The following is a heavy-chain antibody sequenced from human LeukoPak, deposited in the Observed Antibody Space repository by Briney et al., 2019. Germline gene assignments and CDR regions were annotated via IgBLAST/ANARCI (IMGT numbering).Heavy chain of an antibody. Sequence: GASVKVSCKASGYTFTGYYMHWVRQAPGQGLEWMGWINPNSGGTNYAQKFQGRVTMTRDTSISTAYMELSRLRSDDTAVYYCARDFFMRYYDSSGDYYPRWLDHWGQGTLVTVSS. CDR2: INPNSGGT. V-gene: IGHV1-2*02. D-gene: IGHD3-22*01. CDR3: ARDFFMRYYDSSGDYYPRWLDH. J-gene: IGHJ5*02. CDR1: GYTFTGYY.